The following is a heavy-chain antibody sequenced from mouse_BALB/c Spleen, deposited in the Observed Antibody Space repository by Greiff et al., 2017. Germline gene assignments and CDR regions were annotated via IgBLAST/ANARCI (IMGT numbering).Heavy chain of an antibody. CDR1: GFNIKDYY. CDR3: ARRLTGDY. V-gene: IGHV14-1*02. CDR2: IDPENGNT. Sequence: VQLQQSGAELVRPGALVKLSCKASGFNIKDYYMHWVKQRPEQGLEWIGWIDPENGNTIYDPKFQGKASITADTSSNTAYLQLSSLTSEDTAVYYCARRLTGDYWGQGTTLTVSS. J-gene: IGHJ2*01. D-gene: IGHD4-1*01.